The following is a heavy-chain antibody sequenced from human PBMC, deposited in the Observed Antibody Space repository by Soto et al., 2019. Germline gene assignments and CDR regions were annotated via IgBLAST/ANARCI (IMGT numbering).Heavy chain of an antibody. CDR2: IYYSGST. CDR1: GGSISSGGYY. Sequence: QVQLQESGPGLVKPSQTLSLTCTVSGGSISSGGYYWSWIRQHPGKGLEWIGYIYYSGSTYYNPSLKSRVTISEDTSKNQFSLKLSSVTAADTAVYYCASSGVGYYYYGMDVWGQGTTVTVSS. D-gene: IGHD3-10*01. V-gene: IGHV4-31*03. CDR3: ASSGVGYYYYGMDV. J-gene: IGHJ6*02.